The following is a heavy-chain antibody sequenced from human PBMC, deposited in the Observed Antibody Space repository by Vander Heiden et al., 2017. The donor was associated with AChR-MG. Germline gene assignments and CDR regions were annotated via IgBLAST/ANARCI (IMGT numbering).Heavy chain of an antibody. CDR1: GFTFSRYE. V-gene: IGHV3-48*03. Sequence: EVQLVESGGGLVQPGGSLRLSCAASGFTFSRYEMNWVRQAPGKGLEWVSYISSSGSTIYYADSVKGRFTISRDNAKNSLYLQMNSLRAEDTAVYYCARTHYYDSSGYYYVGWFDPWGQGTLVTVSS. D-gene: IGHD3-22*01. CDR2: ISSSGSTI. J-gene: IGHJ5*02. CDR3: ARTHYYDSSGYYYVGWFDP.